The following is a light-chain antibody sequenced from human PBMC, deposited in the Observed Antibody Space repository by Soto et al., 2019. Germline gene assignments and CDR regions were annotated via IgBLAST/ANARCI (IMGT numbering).Light chain of an antibody. CDR1: SSNIGAGYD. J-gene: IGLJ1*01. CDR2: ANN. V-gene: IGLV1-40*01. CDR3: QSYDTSPSGYV. Sequence: QSFLTQPPSVSGAPGQRVTIACTGSSSNIGAGYDVHWYQQLPGTAPKLLIYANNNRPAGVPDRFSASKSGTSASLAITGLQAEDEADYYCQSYDTSPSGYVFGTGTKV.